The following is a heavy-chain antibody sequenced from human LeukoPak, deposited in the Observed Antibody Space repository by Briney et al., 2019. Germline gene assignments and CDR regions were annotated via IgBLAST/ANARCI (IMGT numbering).Heavy chain of an antibody. V-gene: IGHV3-23*03. CDR1: GFTFSSYA. J-gene: IGHJ4*01. CDR3: ARAVLTGYYYYFDY. D-gene: IGHD3-9*01. Sequence: GGSLRLSCAASGFTFSSYAMSWVRQAPGKGLEWVSVIYSGGNGGSTYYADSVKGRFTISRDNSKNILYLQMNSLRAEDTAVYYCARAVLTGYYYYFDYWGQGNLVTVSS. CDR2: IYSGGNGGST.